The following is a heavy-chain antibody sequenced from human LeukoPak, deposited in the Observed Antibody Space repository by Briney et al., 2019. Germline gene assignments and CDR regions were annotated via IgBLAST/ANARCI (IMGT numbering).Heavy chain of an antibody. D-gene: IGHD6-13*01. CDR2: MQYDGSDK. J-gene: IGHJ4*02. CDR3: AREMYSSSWPSSDY. CDR1: GFSFNNYG. Sequence: GGSLRLSCAASGFSFNNYGIHWVRQAPCKGLEWVTFMQYDGSDKFYADSVKGRFTISRDNAKNSLYLQMNSLRAEDTAVYYCAREMYSSSWPSSDYWGQGTLVTVSS. V-gene: IGHV3-30*02.